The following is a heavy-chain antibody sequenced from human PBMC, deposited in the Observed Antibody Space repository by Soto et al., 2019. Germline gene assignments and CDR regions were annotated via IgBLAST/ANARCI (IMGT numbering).Heavy chain of an antibody. CDR3: AREVGAPYGSSDGMDV. D-gene: IGHD1-26*01. J-gene: IGHJ6*02. Sequence: QVQLVQSGAEVKKPGASVKVSCKASGYNFINYGLTWVRQAPGQGLECMGCISGYNGNTNYAQKLQGRVTMTTDTSTSTAYMELRSLRSADTAVYYCAREVGAPYGSSDGMDVWGQGTTVTVSS. CDR2: ISGYNGNT. CDR1: GYNFINYG. V-gene: IGHV1-18*04.